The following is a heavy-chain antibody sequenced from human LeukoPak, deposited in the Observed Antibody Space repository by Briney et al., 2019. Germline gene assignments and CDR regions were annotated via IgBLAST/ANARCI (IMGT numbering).Heavy chain of an antibody. D-gene: IGHD2-15*01. CDR3: AREVVVVVVAATPDYYGMDV. CDR1: GYTFTGYY. CDR2: INPNSGGT. Sequence: ASVKVSCKASGYTFTGYYMHWVRQAPGQGLEWMGWINPNSGGTNYAQKFQGRVTMTRDTSISTAYMELSRLRSDDTAVYYCAREVVVVVVAATPDYYGMDVWGQGTTVTVSS. V-gene: IGHV1-2*02. J-gene: IGHJ6*02.